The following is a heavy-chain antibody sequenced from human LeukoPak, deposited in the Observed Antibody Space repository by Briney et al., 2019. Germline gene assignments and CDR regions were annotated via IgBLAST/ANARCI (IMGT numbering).Heavy chain of an antibody. V-gene: IGHV1-46*01. CDR1: GYTFTNYY. J-gene: IGHJ4*02. Sequence: GASVKVSCKASGYTFTNYYMHWVRQAPGQGLEWMGIINPSGGGTSYAQKFQGRLTMTRDTSTTTVYMELSSLRSEDTAMYYCAREIGPGQLHLWGSAFDYWGQGTLVTVSS. D-gene: IGHD5-18*01. CDR3: AREIGPGQLHLWGSAFDY. CDR2: INPSGGGT.